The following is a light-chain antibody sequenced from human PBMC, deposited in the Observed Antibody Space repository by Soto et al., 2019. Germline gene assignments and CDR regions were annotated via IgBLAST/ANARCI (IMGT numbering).Light chain of an antibody. J-gene: IGLJ1*01. CDR1: SSDVGGCKF. CDR3: ISCAGSNNPYV. CDR2: EVN. V-gene: IGLV2-8*01. Sequence: QSALTQPPSASGSPGQSVTISCTGTSSDVGGCKFVSWYQQYPGKAPQLIIYEVNKRPSGVPDRFSGSKSGNTASLTVSGLQGEDAADYYCISCAGSNNPYVFGTGTKLTVL.